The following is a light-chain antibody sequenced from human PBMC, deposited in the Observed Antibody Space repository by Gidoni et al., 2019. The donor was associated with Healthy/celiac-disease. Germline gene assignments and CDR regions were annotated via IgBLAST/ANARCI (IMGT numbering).Light chain of an antibody. Sequence: EIVMTQSPATLSVSPGERATLSCRASQSVSSSLAWYQQNPGQAPRLLIYGASTRATGIPARFSGSGSGTEFTLTISSLQSEDFAVYYCQQYNNWLYTFGQGTKLEIK. CDR3: QQYNNWLYT. J-gene: IGKJ2*01. V-gene: IGKV3-15*01. CDR2: GAS. CDR1: QSVSSS.